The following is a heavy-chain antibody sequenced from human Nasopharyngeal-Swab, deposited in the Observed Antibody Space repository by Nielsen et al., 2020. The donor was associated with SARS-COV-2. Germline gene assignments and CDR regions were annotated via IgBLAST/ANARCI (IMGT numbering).Heavy chain of an antibody. CDR2: INSDGSST. CDR1: GFTFSSYW. D-gene: IGHD2-15*01. CDR3: AKDRGCSGGSCYVHWYFDL. Sequence: GESLKISCAASGFTFSSYWMHWVRQAPGKGLVWVSRINSDGSSTSYADSVKGQFTISRDNSKNTLYLQMNSLRAEDTAVYYCAKDRGCSGGSCYVHWYFDLWGRGTLVTVSS. V-gene: IGHV3-74*01. J-gene: IGHJ2*01.